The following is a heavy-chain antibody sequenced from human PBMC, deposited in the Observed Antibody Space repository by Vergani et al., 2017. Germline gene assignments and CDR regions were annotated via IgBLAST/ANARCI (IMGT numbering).Heavy chain of an antibody. J-gene: IGHJ5*02. CDR3: AREGITGSTSWFDH. D-gene: IGHD1-7*01. Sequence: QVRLQESGPGLVKPSETLSLTCSVSGGSMSGYYWSWIRQPPGKGMEWIGYIHYSGTTNYNPSLKSRVTMSLDTSKNQFSLRLSSVTAADTAVYYCAREGITGSTSWFDHWGQGTRVTVSS. V-gene: IGHV4-59*01. CDR2: IHYSGTT. CDR1: GGSMSGYY.